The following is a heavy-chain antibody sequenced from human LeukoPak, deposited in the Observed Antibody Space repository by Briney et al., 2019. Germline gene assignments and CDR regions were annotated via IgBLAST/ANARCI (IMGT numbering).Heavy chain of an antibody. CDR1: GGSISSYY. V-gene: IGHV4-59*01. Sequence: SETLSLTCTVSGGSISSYYWSWIRQPAGKGLEWIGYIYYSGGTNYNPSLKSRVTISVDTSKNQFSLKLSSVTAADTAVYYCARGGGLGAYYYYMDVWGKGTTVTVSS. D-gene: IGHD1-26*01. J-gene: IGHJ6*03. CDR2: IYYSGGT. CDR3: ARGGGLGAYYYYMDV.